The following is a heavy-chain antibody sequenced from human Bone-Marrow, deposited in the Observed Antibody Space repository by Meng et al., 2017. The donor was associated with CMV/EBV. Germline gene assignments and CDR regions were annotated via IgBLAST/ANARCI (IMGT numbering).Heavy chain of an antibody. D-gene: IGHD2-15*01. CDR2: INPNSGGT. Sequence: ASVKVSCKASGYTFSGNYVHWLRQAPAQGLEWMGWINPNSGGTNYAQKFQGRVTMTWDTSISTADMELSSLRSDDTAVYYCSRDFCSGDRCYYWFGPWGQGTLVTVSS. CDR1: GYTFSGNY. J-gene: IGHJ5*02. CDR3: SRDFCSGDRCYYWFGP. V-gene: IGHV1-2*02.